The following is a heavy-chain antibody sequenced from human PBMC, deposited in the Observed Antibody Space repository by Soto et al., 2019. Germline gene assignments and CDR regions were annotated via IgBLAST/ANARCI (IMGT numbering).Heavy chain of an antibody. CDR3: VSSNWFDP. CDR2: IYYSGST. Sequence: SETLSLTCTVSGGSISSSSYYRGWIRQPPGKGLEWIGRIYYSGSTYYNPSLKSRVTISVDTSKNQFSLKLSSVTAAATAVYYCVSSNWFDPWGQGTLVTVSS. J-gene: IGHJ5*02. V-gene: IGHV4-39*01. CDR1: GGSISSSSYY.